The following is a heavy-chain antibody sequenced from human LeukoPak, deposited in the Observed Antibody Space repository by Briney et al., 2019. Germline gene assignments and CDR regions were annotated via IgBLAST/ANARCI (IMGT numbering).Heavy chain of an antibody. CDR2: INHSGST. D-gene: IGHD3-22*01. Sequence: PSETLSLTCAVYGGSFSGYYWSWIRQPPGKGLEWIAEINHSGSTNYNPSLKSRVTISIDTSKNQFSLKLSSVTAADTAVYYCARHGMYYYDSSGYSVYYYYYMDVWGKGTTVTVSS. J-gene: IGHJ6*03. CDR3: ARHGMYYYDSSGYSVYYYYYMDV. V-gene: IGHV4-34*01. CDR1: GGSFSGYY.